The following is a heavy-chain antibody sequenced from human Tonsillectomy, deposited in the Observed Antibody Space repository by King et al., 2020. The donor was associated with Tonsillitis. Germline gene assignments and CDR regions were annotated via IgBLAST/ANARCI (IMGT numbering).Heavy chain of an antibody. Sequence: QVQLQESGPGLVKPSETLSLTCSVSGGSTSSYYWSWIRQPPGKGLEWIGYFYYSGTTNSNPSLKSRVTMSIDTSNNQISLNLRSVTAVDTAVYYCARDNGGIPNHYYFYYMDVWGKGTTVTVSS. V-gene: IGHV4-59*01. CDR1: GGSTSSYY. CDR2: FYYSGTT. CDR3: ARDNGGIPNHYYFYYMDV. J-gene: IGHJ6*03. D-gene: IGHD2-15*01.